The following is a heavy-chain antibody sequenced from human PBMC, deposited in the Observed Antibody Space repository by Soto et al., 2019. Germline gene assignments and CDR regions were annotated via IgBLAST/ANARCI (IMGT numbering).Heavy chain of an antibody. J-gene: IGHJ4*02. D-gene: IGHD3-10*01. CDR2: IKQDGSEK. CDR3: ARVTWFGEFRYFDY. Sequence: GGSLRLSCAASGFTFSSYWMSWVRQAPGKGLEWVANIKQDGSEKYYVDSVKGRFTISRDNAKNSLYLQMNSLRAEDTAVYYCARVTWFGEFRYFDYWGQGTLVTVSS. V-gene: IGHV3-7*05. CDR1: GFTFSSYW.